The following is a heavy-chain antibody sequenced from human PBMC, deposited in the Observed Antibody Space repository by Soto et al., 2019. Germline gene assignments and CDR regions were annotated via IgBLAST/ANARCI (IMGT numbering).Heavy chain of an antibody. Sequence: GGSLRLSCAASGFTFRTCWMHWVRQAPGKGLVWVARMNSDGSTISYADSVKGRFTISRDNAKNTLFLQMNSLRVEDTALYYCASEPLYGYWGQGTLVTVSS. V-gene: IGHV3-74*01. D-gene: IGHD4-17*01. J-gene: IGHJ1*01. CDR1: GFTFRTCW. CDR3: ASEPLYGY. CDR2: MNSDGSTI.